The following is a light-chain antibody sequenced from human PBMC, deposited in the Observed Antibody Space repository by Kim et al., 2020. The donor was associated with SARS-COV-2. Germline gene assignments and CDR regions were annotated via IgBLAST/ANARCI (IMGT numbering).Light chain of an antibody. CDR3: QQYISAPLT. J-gene: IGKJ1*01. Sequence: PGERATLSCRASESVSTRQVAWYQQIPGQAPRLLIYVASNRATGIQDRFSGSGSGTDFTLTISRVEPEDFAMYYCQQYISAPLTFGQGTKVDIK. CDR1: ESVSTRQ. V-gene: IGKV3-20*01. CDR2: VAS.